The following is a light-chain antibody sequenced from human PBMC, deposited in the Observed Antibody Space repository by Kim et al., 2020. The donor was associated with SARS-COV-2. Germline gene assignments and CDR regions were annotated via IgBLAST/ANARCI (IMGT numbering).Light chain of an antibody. CDR1: QSLLHTDGKTY. V-gene: IGKV2D-29*02. J-gene: IGKJ2*01. CDR3: MQSKQLRT. CDR2: ELF. Sequence: EIVLTQTPLSLSVPPGQPASISCKSSQSLLHTDGKTYLYWFLQKPGQSPQLLIYELFNRFSGVPDRFSGSGSGTDFTLKIGRVEADDVGVYYCMQSKQLRTFGQWTKLEI.